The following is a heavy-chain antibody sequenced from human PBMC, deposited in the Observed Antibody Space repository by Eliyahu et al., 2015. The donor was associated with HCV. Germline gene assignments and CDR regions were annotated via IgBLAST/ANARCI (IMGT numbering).Heavy chain of an antibody. CDR3: ARGWKTYCGTDCSSSLDL. D-gene: IGHD2-21*02. CDR2: INAGTGNR. Sequence: QVQLVQSGADVKXPGASVKLSCXASAXTFTXYXVHWXRQAPGQRLEWMGWINAGTGNREYSQKFQGRVTITRDTPASTVYMELNSLRSEDTALYYCARGWKTYCGTDCSSSLDLWGQGTLVTVSS. CDR1: AXTFTXYX. J-gene: IGHJ5*02. V-gene: IGHV1-3*01.